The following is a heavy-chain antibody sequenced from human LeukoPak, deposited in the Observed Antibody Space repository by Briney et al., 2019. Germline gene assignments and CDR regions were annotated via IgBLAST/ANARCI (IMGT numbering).Heavy chain of an antibody. V-gene: IGHV4-59*05. CDR1: GGSISSYY. CDR3: ARLGTGPFDY. D-gene: IGHD1-1*01. J-gene: IGHJ4*02. Sequence: PSETLSLTCTVSGGSISSYYWSWIRQPPGKGLEWIGSIYYSGSTYYNPSLKSRVTIFVDTSKNQFSLKVTSVTAADTAVYYCARLGTGPFDYWGQGTLVTVSS. CDR2: IYYSGST.